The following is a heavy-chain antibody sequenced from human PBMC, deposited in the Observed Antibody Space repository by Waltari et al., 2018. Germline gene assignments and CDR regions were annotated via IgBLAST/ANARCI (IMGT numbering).Heavy chain of an antibody. CDR3: AREKIAATGSKWFDL. V-gene: IGHV3-9*01. J-gene: IGHJ5*02. CDR1: GLPFVGYA. D-gene: IGHD6-13*01. CDR2: ISWNSGSI. Sequence: EVQLVESGGGVVQPGRSLRLSCAASGLPFVGYAMHWVRQTPGKGLEWVSDISWNSGSIGYADSVQGRFTISRDNAKNSLYLQMNSLRPGDTAFYYCAREKIAATGSKWFDLWGQGTLVTVSS.